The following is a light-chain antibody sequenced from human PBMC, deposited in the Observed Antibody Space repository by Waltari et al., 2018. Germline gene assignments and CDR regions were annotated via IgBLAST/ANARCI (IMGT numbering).Light chain of an antibody. CDR3: QQHGTLPAT. Sequence: EIVLTQSPGTASLSPGDRVTLSCRASQSVGSSSLAWYQQKPGLAPRLVIYRASRRATGIPDRFSGSGSGTDFSLTISRKEPEDFAVYYCQQHGTLPATFGQGTKVEIK. J-gene: IGKJ1*01. CDR2: RAS. CDR1: QSVGSSS. V-gene: IGKV3-20*01.